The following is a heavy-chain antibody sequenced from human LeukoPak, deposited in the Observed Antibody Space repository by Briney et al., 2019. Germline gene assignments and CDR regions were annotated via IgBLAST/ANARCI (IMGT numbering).Heavy chain of an antibody. V-gene: IGHV3-30*02. D-gene: IGHD2-2*01. CDR2: IRYDGSNK. CDR1: GFTFSSYG. J-gene: IGHJ6*04. CDR3: AKDVSSTSFLMDV. Sequence: GGSLRLSCAASGFTFSSYGMHWVRQAPGKGLEWVAFIRYDGSNKYYADSVKGRFTISRDNSKNTLYLQMNSLRAEDTAVYYCAKDVSSTSFLMDVWGKGTTVTVSS.